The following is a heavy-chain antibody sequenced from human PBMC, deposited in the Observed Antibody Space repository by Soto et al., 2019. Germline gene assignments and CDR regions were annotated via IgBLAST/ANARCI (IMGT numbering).Heavy chain of an antibody. V-gene: IGHV3-30*18. CDR3: AKFSALDVPGMGDWFDP. CDR2: ISYDGADK. CDR1: GFTFTSYG. D-gene: IGHD1-1*01. J-gene: IGHJ5*02. Sequence: PGGSLRLSCSASGFTFTSYGMYWVRQAPGKGLEWVAFISYDGADKVYAESVEGRFIISRDNSKDTVYLQMNSLRTEDTAIYHCAKFSALDVPGMGDWFDPWGPGTLVTVS.